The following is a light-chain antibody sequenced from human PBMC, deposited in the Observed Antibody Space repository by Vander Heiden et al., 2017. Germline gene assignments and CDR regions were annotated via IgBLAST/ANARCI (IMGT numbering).Light chain of an antibody. CDR2: GST. V-gene: IGLV1-40*01. CDR1: SSNIGAGYD. J-gene: IGLJ2*01. Sequence: QSVLTQPPSVSGAPGQRVTISCTGSSSNIGAGYDVYWYQQLPGAAPKLLINGSTNRPSGVPDRFSGSKSGTSASLAITGLQAEDEADYYCQSYDSRLTGHVVFGGGTKLTVL. CDR3: QSYDSRLTGHVV.